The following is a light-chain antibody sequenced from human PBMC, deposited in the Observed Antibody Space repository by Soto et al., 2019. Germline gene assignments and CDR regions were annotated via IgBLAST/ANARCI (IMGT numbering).Light chain of an antibody. V-gene: IGLV3-21*04. CDR1: NIGGKS. CDR3: QVWDSSSDHSVV. CDR2: YDT. J-gene: IGLJ2*01. Sequence: SYELTQPPTVSVAPGKTATISCGGNNIGGKSVHWYQQKPGQAPVLIIYYDTSRPSGIPERFSGSNSGKTATLTISRVEAGDEADYYCQVWDSSSDHSVVFGGGTQLTVL.